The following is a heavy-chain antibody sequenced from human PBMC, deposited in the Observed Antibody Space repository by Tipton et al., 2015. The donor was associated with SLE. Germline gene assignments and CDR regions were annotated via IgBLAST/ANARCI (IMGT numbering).Heavy chain of an antibody. Sequence: LRLSCTVSGGSLSSYSWSWIRQPPGKGLEWIGYIYYSGSAKYNPSLKSRVTMSVDTSKNQFSLTLSSVTAADTAVYYCARDSLGIHMDYFDSWGQGTLVTVSS. CDR2: IYYSGSA. CDR1: GGSLSSYS. V-gene: IGHV4-59*01. CDR3: ARDSLGIHMDYFDS. D-gene: IGHD7-27*01. J-gene: IGHJ4*02.